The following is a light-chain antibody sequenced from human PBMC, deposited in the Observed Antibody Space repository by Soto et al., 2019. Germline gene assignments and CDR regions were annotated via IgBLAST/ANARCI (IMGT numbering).Light chain of an antibody. J-gene: IGKJ2*01. CDR3: QQYNKWPYT. CDR2: GAS. CDR1: QSVSSN. Sequence: EIVMTQSPATLSVSPGERAALSCRASQSVSSNFAWYQQKPGQAPRLLIYGASTRATGIPARFSGSGSGTEFTLPIRSLQSEDFAVYDCQQYNKWPYTFGQGTTVEIK. V-gene: IGKV3-15*01.